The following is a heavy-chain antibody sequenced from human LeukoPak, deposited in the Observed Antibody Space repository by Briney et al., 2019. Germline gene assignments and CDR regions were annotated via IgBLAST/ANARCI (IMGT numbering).Heavy chain of an antibody. CDR2: ISSSSSYT. CDR3: ARVWVVAGSGERAFDI. D-gene: IGHD6-19*01. J-gene: IGHJ3*02. Sequence: PGGSLRLSCAASGFTFSDYYMSWIRQAPGKGLEWVSYISSSSSYTNYADSVKGRFTISRDNAKNSLYLQMNSLRAEDTAVYYCARVWVVAGSGERAFDIWGRGTMVTVSS. V-gene: IGHV3-11*06. CDR1: GFTFSDYY.